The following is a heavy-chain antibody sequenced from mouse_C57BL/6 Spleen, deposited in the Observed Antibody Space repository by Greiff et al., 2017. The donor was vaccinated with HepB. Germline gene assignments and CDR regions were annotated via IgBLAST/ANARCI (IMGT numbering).Heavy chain of an antibody. Sequence: VQLQQSGPELVKPGASVKIPCKASGYTFTDYNMDWVKQSHGKSLEWIGDINPNNGGTIYNQKFKGKATLTVDKSSSTAYMELRSLTSEDTAVYYCARRFTTVVAFDYWGQGTTLTVSS. D-gene: IGHD1-1*01. J-gene: IGHJ2*01. CDR3: ARRFTTVVAFDY. CDR1: GYTFTDYN. V-gene: IGHV1-18*01. CDR2: INPNNGGT.